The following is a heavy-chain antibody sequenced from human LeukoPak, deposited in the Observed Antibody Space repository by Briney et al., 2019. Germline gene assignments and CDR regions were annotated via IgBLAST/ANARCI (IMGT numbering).Heavy chain of an antibody. CDR2: ISSSGSTI. J-gene: IGHJ4*02. Sequence: GGSLRLSCAASGFTFSSYEMNWVRQAPGKGLEWVSYISSSGSTIYYADSVKGRFTISRDNAKNSLYLQMNSLRAEDTAVYYCARDPFGSRFGELFAPHFDYWGQGTLVTVS. CDR3: ARDPFGSRFGELFAPHFDY. V-gene: IGHV3-48*03. CDR1: GFTFSSYE. D-gene: IGHD3-10*01.